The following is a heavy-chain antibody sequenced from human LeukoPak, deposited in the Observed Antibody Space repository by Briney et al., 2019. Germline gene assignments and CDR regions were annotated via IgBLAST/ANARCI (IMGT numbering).Heavy chain of an antibody. V-gene: IGHV3-20*01. J-gene: IGHJ4*02. CDR3: VRHFNSVATMQIDY. D-gene: IGHD5-12*01. CDR1: GFTFEDHG. CDR2: INWNSGSK. Sequence: GGSLRLSCATSGFTFEDHGLSWVRQAPGKGLEWVSGINWNSGSKRYAASVKGRFTISRDNARNSVYLEMTSLRVEDTAFYHCVRHFNSVATMQIDYWGQGILVTVSS.